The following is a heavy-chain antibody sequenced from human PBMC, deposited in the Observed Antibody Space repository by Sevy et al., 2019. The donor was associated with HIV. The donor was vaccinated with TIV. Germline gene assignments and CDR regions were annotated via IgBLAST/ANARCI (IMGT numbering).Heavy chain of an antibody. D-gene: IGHD3-22*01. Sequence: GGSLRLSCAASGFTFSNAWMSWVRQAPGKGLEWVGRIKSKTDGGTTDYAAPVKGRFTISRDDSKNTLYLQMSSLKTEDTAVYYCTTGLYYDSSGSIGSYFDYWGQGTLVTVSS. J-gene: IGHJ4*02. CDR1: GFTFSNAW. CDR2: IKSKTDGGTT. CDR3: TTGLYYDSSGSIGSYFDY. V-gene: IGHV3-15*01.